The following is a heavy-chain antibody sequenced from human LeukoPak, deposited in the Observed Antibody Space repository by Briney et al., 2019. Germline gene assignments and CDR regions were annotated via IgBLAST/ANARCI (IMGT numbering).Heavy chain of an antibody. V-gene: IGHV4-30-2*01. Sequence: PSQTLSLTCAVSGGSISSGGYSWSWIRQPPGKGLEWIGYIYHSGSTYYNPSLKSRVTISVDRSKNQFSLKLSSVTAADTAVYYCARTQITANWFDPWGQGTLVTVSS. D-gene: IGHD5-18*01. CDR3: ARTQITANWFDP. CDR2: IYHSGST. CDR1: GGSISSGGYS. J-gene: IGHJ5*02.